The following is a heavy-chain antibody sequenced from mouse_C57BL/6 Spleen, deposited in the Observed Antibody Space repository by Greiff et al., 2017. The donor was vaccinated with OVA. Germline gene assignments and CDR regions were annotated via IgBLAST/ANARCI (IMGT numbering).Heavy chain of an antibody. V-gene: IGHV1-22*01. Sequence: EVQLQESGPELVKPGASVKMSCKASGYTFTDYNMHWVKQSHGKSLEWIGYINPNNGGTSYNQKFKGKATLTVNKSSSTAYMELRSLTSEDSAVYYCASGGDYDYSFDYWGQGTTLTVSS. CDR3: ASGGDYDYSFDY. J-gene: IGHJ2*01. D-gene: IGHD2-4*01. CDR1: GYTFTDYN. CDR2: INPNNGGT.